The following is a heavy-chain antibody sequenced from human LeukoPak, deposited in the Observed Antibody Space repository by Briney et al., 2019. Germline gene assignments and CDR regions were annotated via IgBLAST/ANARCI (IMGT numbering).Heavy chain of an antibody. CDR2: IYHGGST. J-gene: IGHJ3*02. CDR3: GRPYISGWYGTFDI. Sequence: SETLSLTCTVSGGSISSYYWSWIRQPPGKGLEWIGYIYHGGSTNYSPSLKSRVIMSVDTSKNQFSLKLSYVTAADTAVYYCGRPYISGWYGTFDIWGQGTMVTVSS. CDR1: GGSISSYY. D-gene: IGHD6-19*01. V-gene: IGHV4-59*08.